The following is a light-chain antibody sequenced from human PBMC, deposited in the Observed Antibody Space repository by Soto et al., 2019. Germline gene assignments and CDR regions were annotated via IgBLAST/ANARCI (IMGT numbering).Light chain of an antibody. J-gene: IGLJ1*01. V-gene: IGLV1-44*01. CDR2: SNN. CDR1: SSNIGSNT. CDR3: AAWDDSLNGYV. Sequence: QSVLTQPPSASGTPGQRVTISCSGSSSNIGSNTVNWYQQFPGTAPKLLIYSNNQRPSGVPDQFSGSKSGTSASLAISGLQSEDEADYYCAAWDDSLNGYVFGTGTKVTVL.